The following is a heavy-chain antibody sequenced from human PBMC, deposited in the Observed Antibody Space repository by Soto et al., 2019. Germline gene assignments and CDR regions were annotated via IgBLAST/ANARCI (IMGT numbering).Heavy chain of an antibody. D-gene: IGHD1-7*01. J-gene: IGHJ4*02. CDR2: ISYDGSDK. V-gene: IGHV3-30*18. Sequence: GGSLRLSCAASGFTFSSHGMHWVRQAPGKGLEWVVVISYDGSDKRYADSVKGRFTVSRDNSKNTLSLQMNSLRVEDTAVYYCAKDDGIRWQTIDYWGQGTLVTVS. CDR1: GFTFSSHG. CDR3: AKDDGIRWQTIDY.